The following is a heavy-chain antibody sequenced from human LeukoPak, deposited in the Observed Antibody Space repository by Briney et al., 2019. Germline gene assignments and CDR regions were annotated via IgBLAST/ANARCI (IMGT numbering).Heavy chain of an antibody. Sequence: PSETLSLTCAVSGGSISTSDYYWGWIRQPPGKGLEWIGSIYYSGSTYHNPFLKSRLTISGDTSKNQFSLKLSSVTAADTAVYYCARGSGSYDSWGQGTLVTVSS. CDR3: ARGSGSYDS. CDR2: IYYSGST. J-gene: IGHJ5*01. D-gene: IGHD1-26*01. CDR1: GGSISTSDYY. V-gene: IGHV4-39*07.